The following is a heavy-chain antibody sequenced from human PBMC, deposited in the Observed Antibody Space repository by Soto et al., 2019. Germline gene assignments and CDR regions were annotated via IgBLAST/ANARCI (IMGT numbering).Heavy chain of an antibody. CDR1: GFTFTTYG. Sequence: QVELVEWGGGVVQPGRSLRISCAASGFTFTTYGMHWVRQAPGKGLEWVAHIWYDGSNKYYADSVKGRFTISRDNSKGTVFRQMNSLRAEDTAVYYCARDGSMILTEWGQGTLVTVSS. CDR3: ARDGSMILTE. CDR2: IWYDGSNK. V-gene: IGHV3-33*01. D-gene: IGHD3-22*01. J-gene: IGHJ4*02.